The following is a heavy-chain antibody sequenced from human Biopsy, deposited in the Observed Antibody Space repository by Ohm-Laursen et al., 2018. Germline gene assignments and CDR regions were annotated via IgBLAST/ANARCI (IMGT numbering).Heavy chain of an antibody. CDR3: ARDRGFYSDRTVPGYFDL. CDR1: GDSISSYY. V-gene: IGHV4-59*01. Sequence: GTLSLTCTVSGDSISSYYWSWIRQPPGKGLEWIGYVYYTGNTDYNPSLQSRVTISVDTSKNHFSLRLRSVTPADTAIYYCARDRGFYSDRTVPGYFDLWGRGTLVTVSP. D-gene: IGHD3-22*01. CDR2: VYYTGNT. J-gene: IGHJ2*01.